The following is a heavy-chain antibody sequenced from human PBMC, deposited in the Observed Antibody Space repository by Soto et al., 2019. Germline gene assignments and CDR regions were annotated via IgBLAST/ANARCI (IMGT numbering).Heavy chain of an antibody. Sequence: HPGGSLRLSCAASGFTFSSYWMHWVRQAPGKGLVWVSRINSDGSSTSYADSVKGRSTISRDNAKNTLYLQMNSLRAEDTAVYYCARGARRTYYDILTGYPNPYYYYGMDVWGQGTTVTVSS. V-gene: IGHV3-74*01. CDR1: GFTFSSYW. CDR2: INSDGSST. D-gene: IGHD3-9*01. CDR3: ARGARRTYYDILTGYPNPYYYYGMDV. J-gene: IGHJ6*02.